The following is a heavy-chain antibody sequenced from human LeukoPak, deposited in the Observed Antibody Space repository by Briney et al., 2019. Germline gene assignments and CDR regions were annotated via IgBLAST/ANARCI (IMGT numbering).Heavy chain of an antibody. CDR3: AKSGAMIVVVPFDY. V-gene: IGHV3-23*01. D-gene: IGHD3-22*01. Sequence: GGSLRLSCAASGFTFSSYAMSWVRQAPGKELEWVSAISGSGGSTYYADSVKGRFTISRDNSKNTLYLQMNSLRAEDTAVYYCAKSGAMIVVVPFDYWGQGTLVTVSS. J-gene: IGHJ4*02. CDR2: ISGSGGST. CDR1: GFTFSSYA.